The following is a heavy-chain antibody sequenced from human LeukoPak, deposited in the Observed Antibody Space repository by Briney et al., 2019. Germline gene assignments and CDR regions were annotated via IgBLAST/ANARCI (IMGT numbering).Heavy chain of an antibody. V-gene: IGHV4-59*01. CDR2: IYYSGST. CDR1: GGSISSYY. J-gene: IGHJ3*02. D-gene: IGHD3-22*01. CDR3: ATYYYDGTGYYYRGFHI. Sequence: PSETLSLTCTVSGGSISSYYWSWIRQPPGKGLEWIGYIYYSGSTNYNPSLKSRVTMSVDTSKSQFSLELSSVTAADTAVYYCATYYYDGTGYYYRGFHIWGQGTMVSVSS.